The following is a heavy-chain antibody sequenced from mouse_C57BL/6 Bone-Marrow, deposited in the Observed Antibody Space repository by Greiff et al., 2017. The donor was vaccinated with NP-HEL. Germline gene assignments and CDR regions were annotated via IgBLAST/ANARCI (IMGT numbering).Heavy chain of an antibody. CDR1: GFNIKDYY. J-gene: IGHJ2*01. Sequence: EVKLQQSGAELVKPGASVKLSCTASGFNIKDYYMHWVKQRTGQGLEWIGRIDPEDGETKYAQKFKGKATITADTSSNTAYLQLSSLTSEDTAVYYGASPTVVATDYWGQGTTVTVSS. D-gene: IGHD1-1*01. CDR2: IDPEDGET. CDR3: ASPTVVATDY. V-gene: IGHV14-2*01.